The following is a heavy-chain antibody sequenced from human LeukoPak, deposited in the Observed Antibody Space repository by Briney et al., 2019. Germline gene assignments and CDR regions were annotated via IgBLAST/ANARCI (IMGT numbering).Heavy chain of an antibody. Sequence: PSETLSLTCAVQDGFFSGYYWSWIRQPPGKGLASIGELNHSGSTNYNPSPKERVNISVDQSKNQFSLKLSSVTAADTAVYYCARGRPGGVRNYYYMDVWGKGTTVTVSS. V-gene: IGHV4-34*01. CDR1: DGFFSGYY. CDR2: LNHSGST. D-gene: IGHD3-16*01. CDR3: ARGRPGGVRNYYYMDV. J-gene: IGHJ6*03.